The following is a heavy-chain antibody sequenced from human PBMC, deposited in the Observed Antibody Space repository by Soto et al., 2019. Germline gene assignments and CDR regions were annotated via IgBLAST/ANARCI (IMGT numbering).Heavy chain of an antibody. D-gene: IGHD2-15*01. V-gene: IGHV1-46*01. Sequence: ASVKVSCKASGYTFTSYGISWVRQAPGQGLEWMGIINPRGGSTTYAQNFQDRVTMTRDTSSSTVYMELSSLRSEDTAVYYCARGGGFSPYYYNLDVWGQGTTVTVSS. CDR3: ARGGGFSPYYYNLDV. CDR2: INPRGGST. J-gene: IGHJ6*02. CDR1: GYTFTSYG.